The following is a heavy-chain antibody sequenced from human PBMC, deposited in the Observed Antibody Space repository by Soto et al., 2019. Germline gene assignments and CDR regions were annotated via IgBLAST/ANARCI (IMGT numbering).Heavy chain of an antibody. J-gene: IGHJ6*02. CDR2: IWYDGSNK. D-gene: IGHD5-12*01. Sequence: PGGSLRLSCAASGFTFSSYGMHWVRQAPGKGLEWVAVIWYDGSNKYYADSVKGRFTISRDNSKNTLYLQMNSLRAEDTAVYYCARDNLDIVATNLASYYYYYGMDVWGQGTTVTVSS. CDR1: GFTFSSYG. CDR3: ARDNLDIVATNLASYYYYYGMDV. V-gene: IGHV3-33*01.